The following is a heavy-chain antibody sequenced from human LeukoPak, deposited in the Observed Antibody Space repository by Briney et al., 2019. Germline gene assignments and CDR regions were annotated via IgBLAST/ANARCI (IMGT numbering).Heavy chain of an antibody. Sequence: PGGSLRLSCAASGFSFSSYWMGWVRQAPGKGLEWVANIKQDGSEKYYVNPVEGRFTISRDNAKNSLYLQMNSLRPEDTAVYYCARHSNPGYYYMDVWGQGTPVTVSS. CDR1: GFSFSSYW. D-gene: IGHD4-11*01. V-gene: IGHV3-7*05. CDR2: IKQDGSEK. J-gene: IGHJ6*02. CDR3: ARHSNPGYYYMDV.